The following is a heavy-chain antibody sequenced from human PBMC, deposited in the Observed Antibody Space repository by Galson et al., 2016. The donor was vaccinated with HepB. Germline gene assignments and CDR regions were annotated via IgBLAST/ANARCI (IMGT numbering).Heavy chain of an antibody. CDR1: GGSFSDSL. V-gene: IGHV4-34*01. J-gene: IGHJ3*01. CDR3: ASLVGFCSGGSCRFP. Sequence: SETLSLTCAVYGGSFSDSLWTWIRQPPGKGLEWIAEINHRGNTNYKPSLKSRVTISVDTFKNHFSLKLNSVTAADTAVYYCASLVGFCSGGSCRFPWGQGTMVTVSS. CDR2: INHRGNT. D-gene: IGHD2-15*01.